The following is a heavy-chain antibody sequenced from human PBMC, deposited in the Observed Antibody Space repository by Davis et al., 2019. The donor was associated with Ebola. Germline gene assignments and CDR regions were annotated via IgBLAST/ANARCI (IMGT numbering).Heavy chain of an antibody. CDR1: GFTFSSYE. CDR3: ARVVDDAFDI. J-gene: IGHJ3*02. CDR2: ISSSGSTI. V-gene: IGHV3-48*03. Sequence: PGGSLRLSCAASGFTFSSYEMNWVRQAPGKGLEWVSYISSSGSTIYYADSVKGRFTISRDNAKNSLYLQMNSLRAEDTAVYYCARVVDDAFDIWGQGTMVTVSS.